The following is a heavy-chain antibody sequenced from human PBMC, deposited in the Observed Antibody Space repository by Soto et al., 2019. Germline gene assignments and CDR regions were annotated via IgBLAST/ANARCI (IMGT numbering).Heavy chain of an antibody. CDR2: ISPYNGNQ. CDR3: ARDLDGSGSYYTGY. J-gene: IGHJ4*02. CDR1: GYTFNIYG. D-gene: IGHD3-10*01. V-gene: IGHV1-18*01. Sequence: ASVKVSCKASGYTFNIYGINWVRQAPGQGLEWMGWISPYNGNQKYAQNLQGRVTMTTDTSTSTAYMELRSLRSDDTAMYYCARDLDGSGSYYTGYWGQGTPVTVSS.